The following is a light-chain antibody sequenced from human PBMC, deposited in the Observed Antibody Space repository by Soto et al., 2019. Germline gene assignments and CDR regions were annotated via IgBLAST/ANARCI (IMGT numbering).Light chain of an antibody. CDR2: GAS. J-gene: IGKJ5*01. CDR1: QTVTSNY. CDR3: QRYGGSPYT. V-gene: IGKV3-20*01. Sequence: EIVLTQSPGTLSLSPGERATLSCRTSQTVTSNYLAWYQQKPGQAPRLLIYGASTRAFGIPDRFRGSGSGTDFTLTISRLEPEDFAVYYCQRYGGSPYTFGQGTRLEI.